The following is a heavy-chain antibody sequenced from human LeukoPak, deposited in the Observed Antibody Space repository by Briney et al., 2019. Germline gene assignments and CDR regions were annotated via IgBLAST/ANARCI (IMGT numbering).Heavy chain of an antibody. CDR2: IKQDGSEK. V-gene: IGHV3-7*01. D-gene: IGHD3-22*01. CDR3: ARVNYYDSSGYYYPNDAFDI. Sequence: GGSLRLSCAASGFTFSSYWMSWVRQAPGKGLEWVAHIKQDGSEKYYVDSVKGRFTISRDNAKNSLYLQMNSLRAEDTAVYYCARVNYYDSSGYYYPNDAFDIWGQGTMVTVSS. CDR1: GFTFSSYW. J-gene: IGHJ3*02.